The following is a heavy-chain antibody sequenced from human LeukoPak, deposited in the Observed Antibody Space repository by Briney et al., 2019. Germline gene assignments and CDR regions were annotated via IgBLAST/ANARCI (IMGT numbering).Heavy chain of an antibody. D-gene: IGHD6-13*01. CDR2: ISGSGGST. V-gene: IGHV3-23*01. Sequence: GGSLRLSCAASGFTFSSYAMSWVRQAPGKGLEWVSAISGSGGSTYYADSVKGRFTTSRDNSKSTLYLQMNSLRAEDTAVYYCAKTPLYSSSSLFDYWGQGTLVTVSS. J-gene: IGHJ4*02. CDR3: AKTPLYSSSSLFDY. CDR1: GFTFSSYA.